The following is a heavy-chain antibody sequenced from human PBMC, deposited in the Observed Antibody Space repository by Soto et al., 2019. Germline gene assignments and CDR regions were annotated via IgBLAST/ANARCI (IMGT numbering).Heavy chain of an antibody. CDR1: GYSVSSSDYY. CDR3: APLTVSLSGPYGIHV. CDR2: MFYSGLT. D-gene: IGHD2-15*01. J-gene: IGHJ6*02. Sequence: SETLSLTCSVSGYSVSSSDYYWAWIRQPPGKGLEWIGSMFYSGLTYYNPSLKSRVTLSVYTSKNHFSVRLNSVTAADTAVYYCAPLTVSLSGPYGIHVWGQGTTVTVSS. V-gene: IGHV4-39*01.